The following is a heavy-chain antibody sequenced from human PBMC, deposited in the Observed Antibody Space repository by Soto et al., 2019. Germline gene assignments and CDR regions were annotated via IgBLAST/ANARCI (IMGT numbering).Heavy chain of an antibody. CDR3: VRTSLVVAAATREDY. J-gene: IGHJ4*02. CDR2: INSDGSST. CDR1: GFTFSSYW. Sequence: EVQLVESGGGLVQPGGSLRLSCAASGFTFSSYWMHWVRQAPGQGLVWVSRINSDGSSTGYADSVKGRFTISRDNAKNTLYLQMNSLRAEDTAVYYCVRTSLVVAAATREDYWGQGTLVTVSS. V-gene: IGHV3-74*01. D-gene: IGHD2-15*01.